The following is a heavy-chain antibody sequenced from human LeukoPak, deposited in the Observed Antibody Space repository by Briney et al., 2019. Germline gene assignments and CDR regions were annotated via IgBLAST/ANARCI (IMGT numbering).Heavy chain of an antibody. CDR2: IKQDGSEK. V-gene: IGHV3-7*01. J-gene: IGHJ4*02. D-gene: IGHD3-9*01. CDR3: AKDRNWNYDILTGPPGY. Sequence: GGSLRLSCAASGFTFSSYWLSWVRQARGKGLEWGANIKQDGSEKYYVDSVKGRFTISRDNAKNSLYLQMNSLRAEDTAVYYCAKDRNWNYDILTGPPGYWGQGTLVTVSS. CDR1: GFTFSSYW.